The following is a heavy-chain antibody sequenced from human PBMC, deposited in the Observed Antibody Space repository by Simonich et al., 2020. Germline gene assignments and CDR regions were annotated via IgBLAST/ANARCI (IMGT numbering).Heavy chain of an antibody. D-gene: IGHD2-21*02. J-gene: IGHJ2*01. Sequence: QVQLQESGPGLVKPSETLSLTCTVSGVSISSYYWSWIRQPPGKGLEWIGYIYYSGSTNYNPSLKSRVTISVDTSKNQFSLKLSSVTAADTAVYYCARHKFWGEVVTAIPGYWYFDLWGRGTLVTVSS. V-gene: IGHV4-59*08. CDR2: IYYSGST. CDR3: ARHKFWGEVVTAIPGYWYFDL. CDR1: GVSISSYY.